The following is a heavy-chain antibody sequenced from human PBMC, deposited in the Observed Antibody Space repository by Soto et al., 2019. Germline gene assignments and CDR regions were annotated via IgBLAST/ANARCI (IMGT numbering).Heavy chain of an antibody. Sequence: TGGSLRLSCAASGFTFSNYDLHWVRQAPGKGLQWVANINVAGNTYYPVSVKGRFIISRENAKNSFYLHISSLRAEDTAVYYCTRTADFTSAFDIWGLGTMVTVSS. V-gene: IGHV3-13*01. CDR3: TRTADFTSAFDI. CDR2: INVAGNT. J-gene: IGHJ3*02. CDR1: GFTFSNYD. D-gene: IGHD2-21*02.